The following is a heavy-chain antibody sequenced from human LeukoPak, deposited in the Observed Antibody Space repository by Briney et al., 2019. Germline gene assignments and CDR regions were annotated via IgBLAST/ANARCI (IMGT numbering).Heavy chain of an antibody. D-gene: IGHD1-1*01. J-gene: IGHJ4*02. CDR2: ISSSGSTI. CDR1: GFTFSSYE. CDR3: ARGGTNGLIDY. V-gene: IGHV3-48*03. Sequence: PGGSLRLSCAASGFTFSSYEMNWVRQAPGKGLEWVSYISSSGSTIYYADSVKGRFTISRDNAKNSLYLQMNSLRAEDTAVYYCARGGTNGLIDYWGQGTLVTVSS.